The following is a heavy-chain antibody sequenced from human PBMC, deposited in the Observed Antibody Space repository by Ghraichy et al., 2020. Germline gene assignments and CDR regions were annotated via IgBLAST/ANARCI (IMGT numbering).Heavy chain of an antibody. D-gene: IGHD4-17*01. J-gene: IGHJ6*02. CDR3: TRDQEDYGDYAILMAGGMDV. CDR2: IKSKTDGGTT. CDR1: GFTFSNAW. V-gene: IGHV3-15*01. Sequence: GGSLRLSCAASGFTFSNAWMSWVRQAPGKGLEWVGRIKSKTDGGTTDYAAPVKGRFTISRDDSKNTLYLQMNSLKTEDTAVYYCTRDQEDYGDYAILMAGGMDVWGQGTTVTVSS.